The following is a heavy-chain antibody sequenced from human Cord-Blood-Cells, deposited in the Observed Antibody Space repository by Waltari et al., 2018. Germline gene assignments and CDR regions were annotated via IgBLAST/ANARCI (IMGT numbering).Heavy chain of an antibody. CDR1: GFTFSSYA. Sequence: QVQLVESGGGVVQPGRSLRLSCAASGFTFSSYAMHWVRQAPGKGLEWVAVISYDGSNKDYADSVKGRFTISRDNSKNTLYLQTNSLRAEDTAVYYCARDSGSYAFDIWGQGTMVTVSS. D-gene: IGHD1-26*01. CDR2: ISYDGSNK. CDR3: ARDSGSYAFDI. V-gene: IGHV3-30-3*01. J-gene: IGHJ3*02.